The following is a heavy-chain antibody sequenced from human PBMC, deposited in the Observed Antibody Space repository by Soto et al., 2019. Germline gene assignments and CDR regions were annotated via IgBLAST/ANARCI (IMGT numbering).Heavy chain of an antibody. CDR1: GGSISSYY. V-gene: IGHV4-4*07. CDR3: AGSITIFGVVTNPFDY. J-gene: IGHJ4*02. CDR2: IYTSGST. D-gene: IGHD3-3*01. Sequence: SETLSLTCTVSGGSISSYYWSWIRQPAGKGLEWIGRIYTSGSTNYNPSLKSRVTMSVDTSKNQFSLKLSSVTAADTAVYYCAGSITIFGVVTNPFDYWGQGTLVTVS.